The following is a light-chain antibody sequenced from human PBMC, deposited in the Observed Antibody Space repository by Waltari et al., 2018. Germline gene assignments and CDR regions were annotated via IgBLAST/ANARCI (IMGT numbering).Light chain of an antibody. CDR3: QQYFNYPRT. CDR1: QYISNY. Sequence: AFRMTQSPSPLSASTGDRVTITCRAGQYISNYLAWFQQRPGKAPKLLIYEASTLQRGVPSRFSGSGSGTDFTLTITSLQSDDFATYYCQQYFNYPRTFGQGTRVEIE. J-gene: IGKJ1*01. V-gene: IGKV1-8*01. CDR2: EAS.